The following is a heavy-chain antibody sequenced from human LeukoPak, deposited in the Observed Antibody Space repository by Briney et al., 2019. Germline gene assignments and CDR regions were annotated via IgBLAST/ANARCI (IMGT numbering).Heavy chain of an antibody. CDR2: INPNSGGT. J-gene: IGHJ6*03. Sequence: ASVKVSCKASGYTFTGYYMHWVRQAPGQGLEWMGWINPNSGGTNYAQKLQGRVTMTRDTSISTAYMELSRLRSDDTAVYYCARDRVDYFSHYYYYYMDVWGKGTTVTISS. CDR3: ARDRVDYFSHYYYYYMDV. CDR1: GYTFTGYY. V-gene: IGHV1-2*02. D-gene: IGHD2/OR15-2a*01.